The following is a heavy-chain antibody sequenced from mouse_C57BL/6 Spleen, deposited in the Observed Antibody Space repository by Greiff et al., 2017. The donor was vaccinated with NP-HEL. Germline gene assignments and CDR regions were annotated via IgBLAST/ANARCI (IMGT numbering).Heavy chain of an antibody. CDR1: GYAFSSSW. V-gene: IGHV1-82*01. Sequence: QVQLQQSGPELVKPGASVKISCKASGYAFSSSWMNWVKQRPGKGLEWIGRIYPGDGDTNYNGKFKGKATLTADKSSSTAYMQLSSLTSEDSAVYFCAREFHYGSSRNFDYWGQGTTLTVSS. CDR3: AREFHYGSSRNFDY. D-gene: IGHD1-1*01. CDR2: IYPGDGDT. J-gene: IGHJ2*01.